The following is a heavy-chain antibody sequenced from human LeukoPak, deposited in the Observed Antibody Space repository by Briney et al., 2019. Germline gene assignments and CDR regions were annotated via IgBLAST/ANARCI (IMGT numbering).Heavy chain of an antibody. CDR1: GGSFNEYY. V-gene: IGHV4-34*01. CDR3: ARFRGNGGYNVNY. Sequence: PSETLSLTCAVYGGSFNEYYWTWIRQPPGKGLEWIGEINHSGSTNYNPSLKSRVTISVDTSKNQFSLRLSSVTAADMAVYYCARFRGNGGYNVNYWGQGTLVTVSS. J-gene: IGHJ4*02. CDR2: INHSGST. D-gene: IGHD5-24*01.